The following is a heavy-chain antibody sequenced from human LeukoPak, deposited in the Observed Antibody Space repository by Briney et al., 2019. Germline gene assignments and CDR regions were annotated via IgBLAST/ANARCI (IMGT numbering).Heavy chain of an antibody. J-gene: IGHJ4*02. D-gene: IGHD3-16*02. Sequence: SETLSLTCTVSGGSISSGGYYWSWIRQHPGKGLEWIGYIYYSGSTYYNPSLKSRVTISVDTSKNQFSLKLSSVTAADTAVYYCARGAYYDYVWGSYRYPYYFDYWGQGTLVTVSS. CDR1: GGSISSGGYY. V-gene: IGHV4-31*03. CDR2: IYYSGST. CDR3: ARGAYYDYVWGSYRYPYYFDY.